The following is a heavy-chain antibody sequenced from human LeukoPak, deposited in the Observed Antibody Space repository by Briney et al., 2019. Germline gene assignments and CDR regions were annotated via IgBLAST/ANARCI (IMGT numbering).Heavy chain of an antibody. CDR3: AKDLVGYYYGSGSTATFDY. D-gene: IGHD3-10*01. V-gene: IGHV3-23*01. Sequence: GGSLRLSCAASGFTFSSYAMSWVRQAPGKGLEWVSAISGSGGSTYYADSVKGRFTISRDNSKNTLYLQMNSLRAEDTAVYYCAKDLVGYYYGSGSTATFDYWGQGTLVTVSS. CDR2: ISGSGGST. CDR1: GFTFSSYA. J-gene: IGHJ4*02.